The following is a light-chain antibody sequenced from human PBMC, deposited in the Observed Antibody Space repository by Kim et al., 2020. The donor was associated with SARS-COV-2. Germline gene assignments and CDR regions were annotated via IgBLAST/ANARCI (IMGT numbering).Light chain of an antibody. J-gene: IGLJ2*01. Sequence: SVFLGQTASITCSGDKLGDKYACWYQQKPGQSPVLVIYQDSKRPSGIPERFSGSNSGNTATLTISGTQAMDEADYYCQAWDSSTVVFGGGTQLTVL. CDR3: QAWDSSTVV. CDR1: KLGDKY. CDR2: QDS. V-gene: IGLV3-1*01.